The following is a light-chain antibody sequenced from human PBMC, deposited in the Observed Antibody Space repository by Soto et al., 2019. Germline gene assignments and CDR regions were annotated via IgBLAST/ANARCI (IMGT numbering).Light chain of an antibody. CDR2: LNSDGSH. V-gene: IGLV4-69*01. CDR3: QTWGTGIHWV. Sequence: QSVLTQSPSASASLGASVKLTCTLSSGHSSYAIAWHQQQPEKGPRYLMKLNSDGSHSKGDGIPDRFSGSSSGAERYLTISSLQSEDEADYYCQTWGTGIHWVFGGGTKQTVL. J-gene: IGLJ3*02. CDR1: SGHSSYA.